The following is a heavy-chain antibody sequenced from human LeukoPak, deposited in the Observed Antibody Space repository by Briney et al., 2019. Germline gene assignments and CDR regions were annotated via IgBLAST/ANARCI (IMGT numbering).Heavy chain of an antibody. CDR2: IKQDGSEK. J-gene: IGHJ4*02. V-gene: IGHV3-7*03. D-gene: IGHD6-19*01. CDR3: AKDRVAGSRKFDY. CDR1: GFTFSSYW. Sequence: GGSLRLSCAASGFTFSSYWMSWVRQAPGKGLEWVANIKQDGSEKYYVDSVKGRFTISRDNAKNSLYLQMNSLRAEDTAVYYCAKDRVAGSRKFDYWGQGTLVTVSS.